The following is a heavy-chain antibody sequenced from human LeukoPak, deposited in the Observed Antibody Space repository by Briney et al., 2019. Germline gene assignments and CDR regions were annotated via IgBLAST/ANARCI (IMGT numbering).Heavy chain of an antibody. CDR2: IYYSGST. V-gene: IGHV4-59*12. CDR3: ARSGSSSVDY. J-gene: IGHJ4*02. Sequence: SETLSLTCTVSGGSISSYYWSWIRQPPGKGLEWIGYIYYSGSTNYNPSLKSRVTISVDTSKNQFSLKLSSVTAADTAVYYCARSGSSSVDYWGQGTLVTVSS. CDR1: GGSISSYY. D-gene: IGHD6-6*01.